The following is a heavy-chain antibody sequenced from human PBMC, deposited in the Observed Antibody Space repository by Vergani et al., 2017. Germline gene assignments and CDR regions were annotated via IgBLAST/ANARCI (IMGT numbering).Heavy chain of an antibody. CDR2: ISYDGSNK. J-gene: IGHJ2*01. Sequence: QVQLVESGGGVVQPGRSLRLSCAASGFTFSSYGMHWVRQAPGKGLEWVAVISYDGSNKYYADSVKGRFPISRDNSKNTLYLHMNSLRAEDTAVYYCAKRDPDWYFDLWGRGILVTVSS. V-gene: IGHV3-30*18. CDR1: GFTFSSYG. CDR3: AKRDPDWYFDL.